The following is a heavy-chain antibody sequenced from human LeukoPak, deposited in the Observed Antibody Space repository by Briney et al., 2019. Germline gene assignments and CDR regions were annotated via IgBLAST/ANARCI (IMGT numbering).Heavy chain of an antibody. CDR3: ARDVGASISYYYGMDV. Sequence: QTGGSLRLSCAASGFTFSSYWMTWVRQAPGKGLQWVANIRQDGSEKYYVDSVKGRFTISRDNAKNSLYLQMNSLRAEDTAVYYCARDVGASISYYYGMDVWGQGTTVTVSS. D-gene: IGHD1-26*01. J-gene: IGHJ6*02. CDR2: IRQDGSEK. CDR1: GFTFSSYW. V-gene: IGHV3-7*03.